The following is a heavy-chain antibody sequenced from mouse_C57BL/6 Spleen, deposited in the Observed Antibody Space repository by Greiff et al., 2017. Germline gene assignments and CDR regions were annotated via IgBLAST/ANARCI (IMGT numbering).Heavy chain of an antibody. Sequence: VQLQQSGPELVKPGASVKISCKASGYTFTDYYMNWVKQSHGKSLEWIGDINPNNGGTSYNQKFKGKATLTVDKSSSTAYLELRSLTSEDSAVYYCARSNYPLDYWGQGTTLTVSS. CDR2: INPNNGGT. J-gene: IGHJ2*01. CDR3: ARSNYPLDY. CDR1: GYTFTDYY. V-gene: IGHV1-26*01. D-gene: IGHD2-5*01.